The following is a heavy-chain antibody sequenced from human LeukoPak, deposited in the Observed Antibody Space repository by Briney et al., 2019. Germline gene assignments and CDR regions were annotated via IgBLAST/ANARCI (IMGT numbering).Heavy chain of an antibody. D-gene: IGHD5-18*01. CDR2: ISSSGSTI. J-gene: IGHJ4*02. Sequence: GGSLRLSCAASGFTFSSYEMHWVRQAPGKGLAWTSYISSSGSTIYYADSVKGRSTISRDNGKNSLYLQMNSLRAEDTAVYYCARVHYNTAMVDIDYWGQGTLVTVSS. CDR3: ARVHYNTAMVDIDY. V-gene: IGHV3-48*03. CDR1: GFTFSSYE.